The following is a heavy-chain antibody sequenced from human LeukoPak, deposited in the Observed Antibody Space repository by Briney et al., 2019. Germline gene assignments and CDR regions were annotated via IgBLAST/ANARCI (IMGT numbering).Heavy chain of an antibody. V-gene: IGHV3-NL1*01. CDR1: GFTFSTYA. CDR2: IYSCGST. J-gene: IGHJ4*02. Sequence: GGSLRLSCAASGFTFSTYAIHWVRQAPGKGLEWVSVIYSCGSTYYADSVKGRFTISRDNSKNTLYLQMNSLRAEDTAVYYCAKDPGYSYGVNFDYWGQGTLVTVSS. CDR3: AKDPGYSYGVNFDY. D-gene: IGHD5-18*01.